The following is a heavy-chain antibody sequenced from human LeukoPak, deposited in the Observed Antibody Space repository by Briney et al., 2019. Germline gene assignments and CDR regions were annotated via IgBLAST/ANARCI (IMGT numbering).Heavy chain of an antibody. J-gene: IGHJ4*02. CDR1: GYTFTGYY. CDR3: AREGHYDILTGYYGSVLDY. CDR2: INPNSGGT. D-gene: IGHD3-9*01. V-gene: IGHV1-2*02. Sequence: ASVKVSCKASGYTFTGYYMHWVRQAPGQGLEWMGWINPNSGGTNYAQKFQGRVTMTRDTSISTAYMELGRLRSDDTAVYYCAREGHYDILTGYYGSVLDYWGQGTLVTVSS.